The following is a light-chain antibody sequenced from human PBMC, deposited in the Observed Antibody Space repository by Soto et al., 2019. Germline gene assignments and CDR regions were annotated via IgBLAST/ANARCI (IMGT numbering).Light chain of an antibody. CDR1: QTVSSRY. V-gene: IGKV3-20*01. J-gene: IGKJ2*01. CDR2: GSS. Sequence: EIVLTQSQGTLSLSPGERATLSCGASQTVSSRYFAWYQQKPRQVPSLLIYGSSSCDTCITDRFSGSGSGTDFTLTISRLGREDFPVYYCQEDGSSPHTVGQGTKV. CDR3: QEDGSSPHT.